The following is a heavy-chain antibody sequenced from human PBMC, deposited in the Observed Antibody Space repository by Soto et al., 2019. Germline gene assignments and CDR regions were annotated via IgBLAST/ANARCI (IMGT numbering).Heavy chain of an antibody. Sequence: PGGSLRLSCAASGFTFSNYAMSWVRQAPGKGLEWVSTISSSGGSTYYTDSVKGRSTISRDNSKNTLYLQMNSLRAEDTAVFYCAKVRGFGDFLHPSFAYWGQGALVTVSS. V-gene: IGHV3-23*01. CDR3: AKVRGFGDFLHPSFAY. CDR1: GFTFSNYA. CDR2: ISSSGGST. D-gene: IGHD3-10*01. J-gene: IGHJ4*02.